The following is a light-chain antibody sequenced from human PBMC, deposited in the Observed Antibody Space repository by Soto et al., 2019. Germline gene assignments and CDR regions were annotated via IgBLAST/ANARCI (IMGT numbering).Light chain of an antibody. V-gene: IGLV2-23*01. CDR2: EGS. CDR1: SSDVGGYNL. CDR3: CSFAGSRTVV. J-gene: IGLJ2*01. Sequence: QSVLTQPASLSGSPGQSITISCAGTSSDVGGYNLVSWYQQYPGKAPKLMIYEGSKRPSGVSNRFSGSKSGNTASLTISGLQAEDEADYHCCSFAGSRTVVFGGGTKLTVL.